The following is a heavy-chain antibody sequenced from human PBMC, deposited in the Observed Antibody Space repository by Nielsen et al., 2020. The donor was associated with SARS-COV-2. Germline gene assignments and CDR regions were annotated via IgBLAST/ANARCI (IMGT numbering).Heavy chain of an antibody. V-gene: IGHV1-8*01. J-gene: IGHJ4*02. D-gene: IGHD3-3*01. CDR3: ARGLGYYDWSTRDY. CDR1: GYTFTNYD. Sequence: ASVKVSCKASGYTFTNYDVNWVRQASGQGFEWMGWMNPKSGNTDYAHKFQGRVTMTSNPSMNTAYMELSSLTSEDTAVYYCARGLGYYDWSTRDYWGQGTLVTVSA. CDR2: MNPKSGNT.